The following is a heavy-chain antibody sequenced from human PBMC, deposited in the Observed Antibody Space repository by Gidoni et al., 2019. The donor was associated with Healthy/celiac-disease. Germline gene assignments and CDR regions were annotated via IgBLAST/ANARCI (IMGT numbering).Heavy chain of an antibody. Sequence: EVQLVESGGGLVKPGGSLRLSCAASGFTFSSYSMNWVRQAPGKGLEWVSSISSSSSYIYYEDSVKGRFTISRDNAKNSLYLQMNSLRAEDTAVYYCARDLWGAYCGGDCFPSYGMDVWGKGTTVTVSS. D-gene: IGHD2-21*01. CDR2: ISSSSSYI. J-gene: IGHJ6*04. CDR1: GFTFSSYS. V-gene: IGHV3-21*01. CDR3: ARDLWGAYCGGDCFPSYGMDV.